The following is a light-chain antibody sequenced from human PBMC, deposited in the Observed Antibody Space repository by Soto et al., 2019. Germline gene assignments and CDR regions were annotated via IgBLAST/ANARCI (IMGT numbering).Light chain of an antibody. J-gene: IGKJ2*01. CDR1: QSVSSSY. CDR2: GAS. CDR3: QQYGSSPPYT. V-gene: IGKV3-20*01. Sequence: EIVLTQSPGTLSLSPGERATLSCRASQSVSSSYLAWYQQKPGQAPRLLIYGASSMATGIPYRFSGSGSGTDFTLTIIRLQPEGRAVYYCQQYGSSPPYTVGQGTKLEIK.